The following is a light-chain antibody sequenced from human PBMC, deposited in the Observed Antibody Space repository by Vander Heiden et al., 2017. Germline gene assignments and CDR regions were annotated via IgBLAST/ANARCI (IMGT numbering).Light chain of an antibody. V-gene: IGLV1-51*01. CDR3: GAWDSSLSAGV. CDR2: YNI. J-gene: IGLJ3*02. Sequence: QSVLTQPPSVSAAPGHKVTISCSGSNSNIGNNYVSWYQQLPGTAPKLLIYYNIKRRSGIPDRFSGSKSGTSATLGIAGLQTGDEAHYYCGAWDSSLSAGVFGGGTKL. CDR1: NSNIGNNY.